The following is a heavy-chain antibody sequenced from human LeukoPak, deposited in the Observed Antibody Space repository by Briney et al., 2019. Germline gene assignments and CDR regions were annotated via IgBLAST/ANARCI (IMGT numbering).Heavy chain of an antibody. D-gene: IGHD5-12*01. J-gene: IGHJ4*02. V-gene: IGHV1-69*04. CDR2: IIPIRGIA. CDR1: GGTFSNCA. Sequence: GASVTVSCKASGGTFSNCAISWVRQAPGQGLEWMGRIIPIRGIANYAQKFQGRVTITADKSTSTAYMELSSLRSEDTAVYYCARAVATRVVGAYFDYWGQGTLVTVSS. CDR3: ARAVATRVVGAYFDY.